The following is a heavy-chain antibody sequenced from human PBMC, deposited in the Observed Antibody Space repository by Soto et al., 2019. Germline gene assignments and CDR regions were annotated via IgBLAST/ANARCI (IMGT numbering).Heavy chain of an antibody. V-gene: IGHV3-74*01. Sequence: GGSLRLSCAASGFTISSYWMHWVRQAPGKGLVWVSRINSDGSSTSYADSVKGRFTISRDNAKNTLYLQMNSLRAEDTAVYYCARDLAVIQDYYYYGMDVWGQGTTLTVSS. CDR1: GFTISSYW. CDR3: ARDLAVIQDYYYYGMDV. J-gene: IGHJ6*02. D-gene: IGHD2-21*01. CDR2: INSDGSST.